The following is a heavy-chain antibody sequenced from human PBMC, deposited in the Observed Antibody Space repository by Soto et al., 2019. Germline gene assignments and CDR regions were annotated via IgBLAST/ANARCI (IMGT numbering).Heavy chain of an antibody. CDR2: IYRSVST. CDR1: GDSISNSDC. V-gene: IGHV4-4*02. Sequence: SETLSLTGAVCGDSISNSDCWSWVRQPPGKGLEWIGEIYRSVSTNYNPSLKSRVTISMDTSNNQFSLELRSVTAADTAVCYCAKVSIMVQPPPGGRSSRTPDYHYGMDDWGQRTTVAVSS. CDR3: AKVSIMVQPPPGGRSSRTPDYHYGMDD. J-gene: IGHJ6*02. D-gene: IGHD1-1*01.